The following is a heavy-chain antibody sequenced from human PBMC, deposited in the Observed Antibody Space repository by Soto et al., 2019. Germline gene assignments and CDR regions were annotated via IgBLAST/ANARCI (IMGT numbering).Heavy chain of an antibody. J-gene: IGHJ4*02. Sequence: QVQLVQSGAEVKKPGASVKVSCKASGYTFTSYYMHWVRQAPGQGLEWMGIINPSGGSTSYAQNFQGRVTMTRDTSTSTVYMELSSLRAEDTDVYYCARAKTGTTLDYWGQGTLVTVSS. V-gene: IGHV1-46*03. CDR2: INPSGGST. CDR3: ARAKTGTTLDY. CDR1: GYTFTSYY. D-gene: IGHD1-1*01.